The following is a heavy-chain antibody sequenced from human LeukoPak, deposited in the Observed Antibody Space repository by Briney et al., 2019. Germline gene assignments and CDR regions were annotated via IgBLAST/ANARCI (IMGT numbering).Heavy chain of an antibody. CDR2: FDPEDGET. V-gene: IGHV1-24*01. D-gene: IGHD3-22*01. J-gene: IGHJ4*02. CDR1: GYTLTELS. CDR3: ATVRNYYDSSGYYHAFDY. Sequence: ASVKVSCKVSGYTLTELSMHWVRQAPGKGLEWMGGFDPEDGETIYAQKFQGRVTMTEDTSTDTAYMELCSLRSEDTAVYYCATVRNYYDSSGYYHAFDYWGQGTLVTVSS.